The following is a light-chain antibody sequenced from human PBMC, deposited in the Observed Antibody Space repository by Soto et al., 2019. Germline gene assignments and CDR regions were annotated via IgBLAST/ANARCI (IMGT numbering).Light chain of an antibody. CDR2: GVS. Sequence: ENVLTQSPDTLSLSPGERATLSCRASQSVSSSSLAWYQQKPGQAPRLLIYGVSRRATGIPDRFSGSGSGTDFTLSISRLEPEDFAVFYCQLYGRLPYTFGQGTKLEIK. V-gene: IGKV3-20*01. J-gene: IGKJ2*01. CDR3: QLYGRLPYT. CDR1: QSVSSSS.